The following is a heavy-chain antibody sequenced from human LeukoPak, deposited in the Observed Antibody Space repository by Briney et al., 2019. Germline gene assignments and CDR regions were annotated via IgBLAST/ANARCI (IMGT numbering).Heavy chain of an antibody. CDR2: INHSGST. D-gene: IGHD2-21*02. J-gene: IGHJ4*02. CDR1: GGSFSGYY. CDR3: AXXXXXETGGRLFDY. Sequence: PSETLSLTCAVYGGSFSGYYWSWIRQPPGKGLEWIGEINHSGSTNYNPSLKSRVTISLDTSRNQFSLRLTSVTAADTAIYYCAXXXXXETGGRLFDYWGQGALVTVSS. V-gene: IGHV4-34*01.